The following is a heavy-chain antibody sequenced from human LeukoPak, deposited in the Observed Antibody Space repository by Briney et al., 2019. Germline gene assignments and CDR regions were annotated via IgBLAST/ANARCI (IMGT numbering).Heavy chain of an antibody. CDR2: IYYSGST. CDR3: ARHRNTVVTD. D-gene: IGHD4-23*01. J-gene: IGHJ4*02. Sequence: SSETLSLTCAVYGGSFSGYYWSWIRQPPGKGLEWIGYIYYSGSTNYNPSLKSRVTISVDTSKNQFSLKLSSVTAADTAVYYCARHRNTVVTDWGQGTLVTVSS. V-gene: IGHV4-59*08. CDR1: GGSFSGYY.